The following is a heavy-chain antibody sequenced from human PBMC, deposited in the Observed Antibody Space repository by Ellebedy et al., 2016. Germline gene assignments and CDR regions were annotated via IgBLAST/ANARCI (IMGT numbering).Heavy chain of an antibody. CDR2: ISGGGTGT. CDR3: TKPTYASGNVDY. J-gene: IGHJ4*02. CDR1: GFTFSDYA. V-gene: IGHV3-23*01. Sequence: GESLKISCAASGFTFSDYAMSWVRQAPGKGLEWVSGISGGGTGTYYADSVKGRFTISRDNSKKMLYLQMNSLRVEDTAVYYCTKPTYASGNVDYWGQGTLVTVSS. D-gene: IGHD3-10*01.